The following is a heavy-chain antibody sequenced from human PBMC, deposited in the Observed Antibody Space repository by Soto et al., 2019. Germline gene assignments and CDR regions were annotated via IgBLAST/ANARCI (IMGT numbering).Heavy chain of an antibody. CDR3: ARDPPITGSLRGTPLTHV. J-gene: IGHJ6*02. D-gene: IGHD1-20*01. CDR2: ISAYNGNT. CDR1: GYSFTSYG. V-gene: IGHV1-18*04. Sequence: QIQLVQSGPEVQQPGASVKVSCKASGYSFTSYGISWVRQAPGQGLEWVGWISAYNGNTNYAQSLQGRVTMTTDTSTNTAYMELKSLRSDDTAVYYCARDPPITGSLRGTPLTHVWGQGTTVTVSS.